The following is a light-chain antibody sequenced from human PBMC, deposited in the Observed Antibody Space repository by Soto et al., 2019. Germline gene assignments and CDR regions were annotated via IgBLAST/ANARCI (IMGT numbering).Light chain of an antibody. CDR3: AAWDDSLSKV. CDR1: SSNLGSNY. V-gene: IGLV1-47*02. Sequence: SVLTQPPSASWTPGQRVTISCSGSSSNLGSNYVYWYQQLPGTAPKLLIYSNNQRPSGVPDRFSGSKSGTSASLAISGLRSEDEADYYCAAWDDSLSKVFGTGTKVTVL. CDR2: SNN. J-gene: IGLJ1*01.